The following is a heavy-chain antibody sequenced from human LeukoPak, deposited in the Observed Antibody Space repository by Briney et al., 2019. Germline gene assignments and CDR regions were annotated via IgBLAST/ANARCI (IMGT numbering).Heavy chain of an antibody. Sequence: SQTLSLTCTVSGGSISSGDYYWSWIRQPPGKGLEWIGYIYYSGSTYYNPSLKSRVTISVDTSKNQFSLKLSSVTAADTAVYYCARVATISGYYFDYWGQGTLVTVSS. V-gene: IGHV4-30-4*01. CDR2: IYYSGST. D-gene: IGHD3-22*01. CDR1: GGSISSGDYY. J-gene: IGHJ4*02. CDR3: ARVATISGYYFDY.